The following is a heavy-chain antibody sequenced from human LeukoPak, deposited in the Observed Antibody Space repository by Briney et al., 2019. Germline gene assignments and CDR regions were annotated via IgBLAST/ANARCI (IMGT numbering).Heavy chain of an antibody. CDR3: ARDRYYYDSSGYPFDY. Sequence: PSETLSLTCTVSGGSISSYYWSWIRQPAGKGLEWIGRIHTIGSTNYNPSLKSRVTMSVDTSKNQFSLKLSSVTAADTAVYYCARDRYYYDSSGYPFDYWGQGTLVTVSS. J-gene: IGHJ4*02. V-gene: IGHV4-4*07. CDR2: IHTIGST. D-gene: IGHD3-22*01. CDR1: GGSISSYY.